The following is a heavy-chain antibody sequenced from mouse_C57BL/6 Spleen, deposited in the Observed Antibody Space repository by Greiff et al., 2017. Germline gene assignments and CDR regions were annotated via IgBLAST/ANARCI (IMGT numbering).Heavy chain of an antibody. D-gene: IGHD1-1*01. Sequence: DVHLVESGGGLVKPGGSLKLSCAASGFTFSDYGMHWVRQAPEKGLEWVAYISSGSSTFYYADTVKGRFTISRDNAKNTLFLQMTSLRSEDTAMYYCASYGSGYKGAMDYWGQGTSVTVSS. CDR3: ASYGSGYKGAMDY. J-gene: IGHJ4*01. CDR2: ISSGSSTF. CDR1: GFTFSDYG. V-gene: IGHV5-17*01.